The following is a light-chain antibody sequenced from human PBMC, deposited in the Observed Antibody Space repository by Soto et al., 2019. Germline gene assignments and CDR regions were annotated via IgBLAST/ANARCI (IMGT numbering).Light chain of an antibody. CDR1: QSVSNW. J-gene: IGKJ1*01. CDR3: QQLNSYPRT. Sequence: DIQMTQSPSTLSASVGDRVTITCRASQSVSNWLAWYQQKPGKAPTLLIYDVSRLETGVPSRFSGSGSGTEFTLAISSLQPEDFATYYCQQLNSYPRTFGQGTKVDIK. CDR2: DVS. V-gene: IGKV1-5*01.